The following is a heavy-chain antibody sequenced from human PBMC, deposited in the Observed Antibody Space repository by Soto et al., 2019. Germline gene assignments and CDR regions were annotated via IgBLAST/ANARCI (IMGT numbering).Heavy chain of an antibody. CDR1: GGSFSGYF. CDR3: ARSPVTVVTDWYFDL. V-gene: IGHV4-34*01. J-gene: IGHJ2*01. Sequence: SETLSLTCAVYGGSFSGYFWTWIRQPPGKGLEWIGEINQSGSSNYNPSLKSRIAISVDTSKNQFSLRLRSVTAADTAVYYCARSPVTVVTDWYFDLGGRGTLVT. D-gene: IGHD4-17*01. CDR2: INQSGSS.